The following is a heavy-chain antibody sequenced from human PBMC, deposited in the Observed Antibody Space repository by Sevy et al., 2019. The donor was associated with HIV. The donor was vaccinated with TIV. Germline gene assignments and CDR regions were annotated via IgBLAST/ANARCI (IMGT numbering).Heavy chain of an antibody. CDR1: GGSISSGNYY. CDR2: TYTSGST. V-gene: IGHV4-61*02. J-gene: IGHJ4*02. CDR3: ARGALIAAALPYYFDY. Sequence: SETLSLTCTVSGGSISSGNYYWSWIRQPAGKGLEWIGRTYTSGSTNYNPSLKSRVTISIDTSKNQFSLRLRSVTAADTAVYYCARGALIAAALPYYFDYWGQGTLVTVSS. D-gene: IGHD6-13*01.